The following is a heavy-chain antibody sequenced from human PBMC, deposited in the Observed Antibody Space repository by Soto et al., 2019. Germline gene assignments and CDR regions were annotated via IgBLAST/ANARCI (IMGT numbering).Heavy chain of an antibody. CDR1: GYTLTELS. V-gene: IGHV1-24*01. CDR3: ATDTYYDFWSGPGV. D-gene: IGHD3-3*01. J-gene: IGHJ6*02. CDR2: FDPEDGET. Sequence: ASVKVSFKVSGYTLTELSMHWVRQAPGKGLEWMGGFDPEDGETIYAQKFQGRVTMTEDTSTDTAYMELSSLRSEDTAVYYCATDTYYDFWSGPGVWGQGTTVTVSS.